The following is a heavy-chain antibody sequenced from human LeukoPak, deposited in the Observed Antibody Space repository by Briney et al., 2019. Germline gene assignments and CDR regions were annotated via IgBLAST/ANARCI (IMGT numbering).Heavy chain of an antibody. V-gene: IGHV4-4*07. CDR2: IYISGTT. D-gene: IGHD1-26*01. CDR1: IGSISNYY. CDR3: ARGVVVGATSLIYFDY. J-gene: IGHJ4*02. Sequence: SETLSLTCTVSIGSISNYYWTWIRRPAGKGLEWIGHIYISGTTNYNPSLKSRITMSVDTSKNQFSLNLTSVTAADTAVYFCARGVVVGATSLIYFDYWGQGNLVTVSS.